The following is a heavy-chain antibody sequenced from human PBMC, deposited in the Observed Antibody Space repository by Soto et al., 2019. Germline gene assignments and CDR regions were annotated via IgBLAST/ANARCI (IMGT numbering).Heavy chain of an antibody. V-gene: IGHV3-33*05. Sequence: QVQLVESGGGVVQPGTSLRLSCVGSGFTFRSYVIHWVRQAPGKGLEWVALTSYDGSNTYYDYSVKGRFTISRDNSRNTVDLQMDSLRLEDTALYYCARWGTTGGLDVWGQGTLVSVSS. CDR1: GFTFRSYV. CDR3: ARWGTTGGLDV. CDR2: TSYDGSNT. D-gene: IGHD3-16*01. J-gene: IGHJ4*02.